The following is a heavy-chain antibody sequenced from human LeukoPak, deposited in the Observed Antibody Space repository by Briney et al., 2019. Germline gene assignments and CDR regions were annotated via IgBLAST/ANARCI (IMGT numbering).Heavy chain of an antibody. CDR3: ARVLEQWLTSNFEYFQH. CDR1: GYTFTGYY. D-gene: IGHD6-19*01. CDR2: INPKSGGT. J-gene: IGHJ1*01. Sequence: ASVKVSCKASGYTFTGYYMHWVRQAPGHRLEWMGWINPKSGGTNYAQKFQGRVTMTRDTSISTAYMELSRLRSDDTAVYYCARVLEQWLTSNFEYFQHWGQGTLVTVSS. V-gene: IGHV1-2*02.